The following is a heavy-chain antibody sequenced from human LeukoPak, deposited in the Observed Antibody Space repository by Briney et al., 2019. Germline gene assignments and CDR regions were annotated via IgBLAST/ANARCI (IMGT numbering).Heavy chain of an antibody. J-gene: IGHJ4*02. Sequence: SETLSLTCAVYGGSFSGYYWSWVRQPPGKGLEWIGEINHSGSTNYNPSLKSRVTISVDTSKNQFSLKLSSVTAADTAVYYCARGAGAAAGTSTDYWGQGTLVTVSS. D-gene: IGHD6-13*01. CDR3: ARGAGAAAGTSTDY. V-gene: IGHV4-34*01. CDR1: GGSFSGYY. CDR2: INHSGST.